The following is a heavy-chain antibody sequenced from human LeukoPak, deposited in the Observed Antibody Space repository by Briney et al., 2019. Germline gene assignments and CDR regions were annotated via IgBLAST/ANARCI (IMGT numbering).Heavy chain of an antibody. V-gene: IGHV5-51*01. CDR1: GYNFAAHW. CDR2: IYPGDAET. Sequence: GESLKISCKGSGYNFAAHWIVWMRQMPGKGLEWVGSIYPGDAETKYNSSFEGQVTISTDKSITTAYLQWSGLRASDTALYFCARRSSSCSGGTCDFYYYDSWGQGTRVTVSS. D-gene: IGHD6-6*01. J-gene: IGHJ4*02. CDR3: ARRSSSCSGGTCDFYYYDS.